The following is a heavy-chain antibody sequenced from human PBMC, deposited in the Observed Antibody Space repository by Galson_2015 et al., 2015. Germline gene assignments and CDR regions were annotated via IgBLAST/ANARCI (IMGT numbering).Heavy chain of an antibody. CDR2: ISAYNGNT. Sequence: QSGAEVKKPGASVQVSCKASGYTFTSYGVSWVRQAPGQGLEWMGWISAYNGNTNYAQKLQGRVTMTTDTSTSTAYMELRSLTSDDTAVYYCARSFSGSMYNWFDPWGQGTLVTVSS. J-gene: IGHJ5*02. CDR3: ARSFSGSMYNWFDP. V-gene: IGHV1-18*01. CDR1: GYTFTSYG. D-gene: IGHD3-22*01.